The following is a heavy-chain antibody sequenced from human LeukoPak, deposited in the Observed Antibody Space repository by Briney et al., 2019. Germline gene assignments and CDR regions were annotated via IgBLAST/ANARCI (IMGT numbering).Heavy chain of an antibody. D-gene: IGHD6-19*01. CDR1: GFTFSIYA. J-gene: IGHJ4*02. CDR3: ARGGALTYSSGFDY. CDR2: MSFDGRNK. Sequence: GGSLRLSCATSGFTFSIYAIHWVRQAPGKGLEWVAVMSFDGRNKYYADSVKGRFTLSRDNSKNMLFLQMSNLRPEGTAVYYCARGGALTYSSGFDYWGLGTLVTVSS. V-gene: IGHV3-30*04.